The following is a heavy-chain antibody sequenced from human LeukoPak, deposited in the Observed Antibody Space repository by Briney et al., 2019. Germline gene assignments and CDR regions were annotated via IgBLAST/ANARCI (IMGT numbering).Heavy chain of an antibody. CDR2: IKEDGSEK. CDR3: GRVSQWAFDY. D-gene: IGHD2-8*01. Sequence: GGSLRLSCAASGFTFSNYWMSWVRQAPGKGLEWVANIKEDGSEKYYVDSVKGRFTISRDNAKNSLYLQVNSLRAEDMAVYYCGRVSQWAFDYWGQGTLVTVSS. CDR1: GFTFSNYW. V-gene: IGHV3-7*01. J-gene: IGHJ4*02.